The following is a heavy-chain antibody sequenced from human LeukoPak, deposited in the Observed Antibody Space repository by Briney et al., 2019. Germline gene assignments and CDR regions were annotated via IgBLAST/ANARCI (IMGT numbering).Heavy chain of an antibody. J-gene: IGHJ4*02. Sequence: GGSLRLSCVASGFTFSDHYMDWVRQAPGKGLEWVGRIRNKANSYSTEYAASVKGRFTISRDGSKNSLYLQMNSLKTEDTAVYYCARGASSSGWRSFDYWGQGTLATVSS. CDR3: ARGASSSGWRSFDY. CDR1: GFTFSDHY. CDR2: IRNKANSYST. V-gene: IGHV3-72*01. D-gene: IGHD6-19*01.